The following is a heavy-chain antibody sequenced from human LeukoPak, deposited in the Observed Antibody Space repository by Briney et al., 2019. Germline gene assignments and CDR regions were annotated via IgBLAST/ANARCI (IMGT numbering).Heavy chain of an antibody. CDR1: GFTFSSYG. J-gene: IGHJ4*02. D-gene: IGHD3-10*01. V-gene: IGHV3-30*02. CDR2: IRYDGSNK. CDR3: ARGQITMVRGVTLYYFDY. Sequence: GGSLRLSCAASGFTFSSYGMHWVRQAPGKGLEWVAFIRYDGSNKYYADSVKGRFTISRDNSKNTLYLQMNSLRAEDAAVYYCARGQITMVRGVTLYYFDYWGQGTLVTVSS.